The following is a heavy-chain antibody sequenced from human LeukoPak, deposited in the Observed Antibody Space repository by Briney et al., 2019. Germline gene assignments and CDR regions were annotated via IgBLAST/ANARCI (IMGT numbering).Heavy chain of an antibody. J-gene: IGHJ4*02. CDR3: AKPTYYYGSGSYYPFDY. CDR2: ISYDGSNK. CDR1: RFTFSSYG. V-gene: IGHV3-30*18. Sequence: GGSLTLSCAASRFTFSSYGMHWVRQAPGKGLVWVAVISYDGSNKYDADSVKGRFTISRDNSKNTLYLQMNSLRAEDTAVYYCAKPTYYYGSGSYYPFDYWGQGTLVTVSS. D-gene: IGHD3-10*01.